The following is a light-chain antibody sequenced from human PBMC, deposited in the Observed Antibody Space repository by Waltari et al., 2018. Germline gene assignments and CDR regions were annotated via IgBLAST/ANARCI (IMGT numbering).Light chain of an antibody. CDR2: EVS. Sequence: QSALTQPPSASASPGQSVTISSTGSSSDVGGNNYVSWYQQHPGKAPKLMISEVSERPSGVPDRFSGSKSGNTASLSVSGLQAEDEADYYCSSYAGTSILVFGGGTKLTVL. J-gene: IGLJ2*01. V-gene: IGLV2-8*01. CDR3: SSYAGTSILV. CDR1: SSDVGGNNY.